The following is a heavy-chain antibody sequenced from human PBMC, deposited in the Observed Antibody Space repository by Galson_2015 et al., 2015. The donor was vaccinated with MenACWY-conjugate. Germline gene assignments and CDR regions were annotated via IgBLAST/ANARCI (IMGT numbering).Heavy chain of an antibody. CDR2: IHSSSGYI. D-gene: IGHD2-2*01. CDR3: ARTSAGYCSNTNCYGSIDY. V-gene: IGHV3-21*01. J-gene: IGHJ4*02. Sequence: SLRLSCAASGFTFSTYSMNWVRQAPGKGLEWVSSIHSSSGYIYYADSLRGRFAISRDNARNSLYLQMNSLTAEDTAVYYCARTSAGYCSNTNCYGSIDYWGQGTLVTVSS. CDR1: GFTFSTYS.